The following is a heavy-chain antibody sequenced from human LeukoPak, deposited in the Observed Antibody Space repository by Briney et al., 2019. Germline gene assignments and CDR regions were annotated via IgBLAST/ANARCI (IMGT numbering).Heavy chain of an antibody. D-gene: IGHD3-3*01. V-gene: IGHV4-61*02. CDR2: IYTSGST. CDR1: GGSISSGSYY. J-gene: IGHJ6*03. CDR3: ARLIDFWSYYMDV. Sequence: SETLSLTCTVSGGSISSGSYYWSWIRQPAGKGLEWIGRIYTSGSTNYNPSLKGRVTISVDTSKNQFSLKLSSVTAADTAVYYCARLIDFWSYYMDVWGKGTTVTVSS.